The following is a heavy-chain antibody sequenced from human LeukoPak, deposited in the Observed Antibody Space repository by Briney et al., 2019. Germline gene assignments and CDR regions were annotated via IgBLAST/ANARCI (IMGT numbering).Heavy chain of an antibody. J-gene: IGHJ4*02. V-gene: IGHV3-53*01. D-gene: IGHD6-19*01. Sequence: GGSLRLSCAASAFIISDNFMNWVRQAPGKGLEWVSVIYRDDSTYYADSVKGRFTISRDDSKNTLYLQMNSLSAEDTAVYYCARDSSGTQVFDLWGPGTLVTVSS. CDR3: ARDSSGTQVFDL. CDR1: AFIISDNF. CDR2: IYRDDST.